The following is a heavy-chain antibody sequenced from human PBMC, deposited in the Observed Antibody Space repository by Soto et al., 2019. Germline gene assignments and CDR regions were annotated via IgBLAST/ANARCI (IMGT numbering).Heavy chain of an antibody. V-gene: IGHV3-30-3*01. CDR1: GFTFSSYA. J-gene: IGHJ5*02. D-gene: IGHD3-9*01. CDR2: ISYDGSNK. Sequence: GGSLRLSCAASGFTFSSYAMHWVRQAPGKGLEWVAVISYDGSNKYYADSVKGRFTISRDNSKNTLYLQMNSLRAEDTAVYYCARDRGREKYYDILTGYYIFYNWFDPWGQGTLVTVSS. CDR3: ARDRGREKYYDILTGYYIFYNWFDP.